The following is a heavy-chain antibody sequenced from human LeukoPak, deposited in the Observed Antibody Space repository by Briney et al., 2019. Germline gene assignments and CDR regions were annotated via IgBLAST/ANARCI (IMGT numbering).Heavy chain of an antibody. CDR3: ARGLFMGSGSLDAFDI. CDR2: IYYSGST. Sequence: PSETLSLTCTVSGGSISSSSYYWGWIRQPPGKGLEWIGSIYYSGSTYYNPSLKNRVTISVDTSKNQFSLKLSSVTAADTAVYYCARGLFMGSGSLDAFDIWGQGTMVTVSS. CDR1: GGSISSSSYY. V-gene: IGHV4-39*07. J-gene: IGHJ3*02. D-gene: IGHD1-26*01.